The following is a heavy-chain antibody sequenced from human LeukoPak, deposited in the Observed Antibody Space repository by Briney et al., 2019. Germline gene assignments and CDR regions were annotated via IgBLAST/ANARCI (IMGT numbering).Heavy chain of an antibody. CDR2: ISSSGSTI. D-gene: IGHD6-19*01. Sequence: GGSLRLSCAASGFTFSDYYMSWIRQAPGKGLEWVSYISSSGSTIYYADSVKGRFTISRDNAKNSLYLQMNSLRAEDTAVYYCASAAVAGTVDYWGQGTLVTVSS. CDR3: ASAAVAGTVDY. J-gene: IGHJ4*02. CDR1: GFTFSDYY. V-gene: IGHV3-11*04.